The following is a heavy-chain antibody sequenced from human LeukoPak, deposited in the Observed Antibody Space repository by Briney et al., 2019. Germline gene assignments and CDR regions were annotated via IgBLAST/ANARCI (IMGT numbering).Heavy chain of an antibody. CDR2: ISDDGTYT. V-gene: IGHV3-74*03. Sequence: GGSLRLSCAASGFSFSRHWMHWVRQAPGKGLVWVSRISDDGTYTANVDSVEGRFTISRDNVRNTLYLHMNSLRAEDTAVYYCAKDQYYDFWSGYSNWFDPWGQGTLVTVSS. D-gene: IGHD3-3*01. J-gene: IGHJ5*02. CDR3: AKDQYYDFWSGYSNWFDP. CDR1: GFSFSRHW.